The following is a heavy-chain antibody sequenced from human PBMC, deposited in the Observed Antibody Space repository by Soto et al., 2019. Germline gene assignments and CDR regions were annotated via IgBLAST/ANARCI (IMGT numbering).Heavy chain of an antibody. Sequence: QVQLVQSGAEVKKPGSSVKVSCKASGGTFSSYAISWVRQAPGQGLEWMGGIIPIFGTANYAQKFQGRVTITADESTSPAYMELSSLRSEDTAVYYCAMAAVGQQLTSPPDYWGQGTLVTVSS. CDR2: IIPIFGTA. D-gene: IGHD6-13*01. V-gene: IGHV1-69*01. J-gene: IGHJ4*02. CDR3: AMAAVGQQLTSPPDY. CDR1: GGTFSSYA.